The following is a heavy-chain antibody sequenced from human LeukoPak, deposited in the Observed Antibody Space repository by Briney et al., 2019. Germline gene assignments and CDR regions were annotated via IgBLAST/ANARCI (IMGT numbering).Heavy chain of an antibody. D-gene: IGHD3-9*01. Sequence: GGSLRLSCAASGFTFSSYAMSWVRQAPGKGLEWVSAISGSGGSTYYADSVKGRFTISRDNSKNTLYLQMNSLRAEDTAVYYCAKCPLGEYYDILTGYYQRYYYYGMDVWGQVTTVTVSS. CDR2: ISGSGGST. CDR3: AKCPLGEYYDILTGYYQRYYYYGMDV. CDR1: GFTFSSYA. J-gene: IGHJ6*02. V-gene: IGHV3-23*01.